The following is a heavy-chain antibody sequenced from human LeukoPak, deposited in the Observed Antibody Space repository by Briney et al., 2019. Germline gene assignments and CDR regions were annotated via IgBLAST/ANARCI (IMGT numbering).Heavy chain of an antibody. CDR3: AKDPVFGQQLVRSNNWFDP. Sequence: PSGGSLRLSCAASGFTFSSYAMSWVRQAPGKGLEWVSAISGSGGSTYYADSVKGRFTISRDNSKNTLYLQMNSLRAEDTAVYYCAKDPVFGQQLVRSNNWFDPWGQGTLVTVSS. D-gene: IGHD6-13*01. J-gene: IGHJ5*02. CDR2: ISGSGGST. CDR1: GFTFSSYA. V-gene: IGHV3-23*01.